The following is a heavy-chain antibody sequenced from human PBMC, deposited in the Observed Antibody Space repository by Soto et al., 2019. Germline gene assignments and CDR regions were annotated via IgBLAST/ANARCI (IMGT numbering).Heavy chain of an antibody. D-gene: IGHD2-2*02. J-gene: IGHJ6*02. CDR3: ARGGFCSSTSCYKLGSSRWYPLRVYYYYGMDV. V-gene: IGHV1-46*01. CDR1: GYTFTSYY. Sequence: ASVKVSCKASGYTFTSYYMHWVRQAPGQGREWMGIINPSGGSTSYAQKFQGRVTMTRDTSTSTVYMELSSLRSEDTAVYYCARGGFCSSTSCYKLGSSRWYPLRVYYYYGMDVWGQGXTGTV. CDR2: INPSGGST.